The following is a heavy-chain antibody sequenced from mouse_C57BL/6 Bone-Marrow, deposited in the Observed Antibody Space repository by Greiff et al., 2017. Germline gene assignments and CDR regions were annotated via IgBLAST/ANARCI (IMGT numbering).Heavy chain of an antibody. D-gene: IGHD1-1*01. CDR3: ARFIGDY. V-gene: IGHV3-6*01. CDR1: GYSITSGYY. J-gene: IGHJ2*01. CDR2: ISYDGSN. Sequence: EVHLVESGPGLVKPSQSLSLTCSVTGYSITSGYYWNWIRQFPGNKLEWMGYISYDGSNNYNPSLKNRISITRDTSKNQFFLQLNSVTTEDTATYYCARFIGDYWGQGTTLTVSS.